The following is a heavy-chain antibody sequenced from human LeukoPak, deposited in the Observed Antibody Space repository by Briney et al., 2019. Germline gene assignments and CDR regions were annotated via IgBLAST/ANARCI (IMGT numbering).Heavy chain of an antibody. CDR2: INYSGNT. D-gene: IGHD2-15*01. Sequence: SETLSLTCTVSGGSISTSDYNWGCIRQPPGKGLEWIGSINYSGNTYYNPSLKSRVTISVDTSKNQFSLKLSSVTAADPAVYYCARTGMVGAADYWGQGTLVTVSS. J-gene: IGHJ4*02. CDR3: ARTGMVGAADY. CDR1: GGSISTSDYN. V-gene: IGHV4-39*01.